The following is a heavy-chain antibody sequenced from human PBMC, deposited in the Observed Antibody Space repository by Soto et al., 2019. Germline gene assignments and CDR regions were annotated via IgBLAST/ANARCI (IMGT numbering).Heavy chain of an antibody. V-gene: IGHV3-30*18. CDR2: ISYDGSNK. J-gene: IGHJ4*02. CDR1: RFTFSSYG. CDR3: AKDGDGYNGGFDY. Sequence: LXLSCAASRFTFSSYGMHWVRQAPGKGLEWVAVISYDGSNKYYADSLKGRFTISRDNSKNTLYLQMNSLRAEDTAVYYCAKDGDGYNGGFDYWGQGTLVTVSS. D-gene: IGHD2-8*01.